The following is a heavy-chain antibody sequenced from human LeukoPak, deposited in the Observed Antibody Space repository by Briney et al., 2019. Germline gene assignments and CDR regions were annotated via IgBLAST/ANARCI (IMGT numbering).Heavy chain of an antibody. V-gene: IGHV3-7*02. CDR1: GFTFTTTSS. D-gene: IGHD6-13*01. CDR3: ARNPATGTLDY. J-gene: IGHJ4*02. Sequence: GGSLRLSCAGSGFTFTTTSSMSWVRQAPGKGLEWVARINLDGSEKNYLDSVKGRFTISRDNAKNSLYLQMNSLRDEDTAVYYCARNPATGTLDYWGQGTLVTVSS. CDR2: INLDGSEK.